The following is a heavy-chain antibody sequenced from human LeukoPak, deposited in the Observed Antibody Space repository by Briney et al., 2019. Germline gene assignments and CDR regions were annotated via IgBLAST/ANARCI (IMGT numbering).Heavy chain of an antibody. D-gene: IGHD3-9*01. J-gene: IGHJ5*02. CDR2: IYHSGST. CDR3: ASIRYFDWSPPSSRRTNWFDP. CDR1: GYSISSGYY. Sequence: PSQTLSLTCTVSGYSISSGYYWGWIRQPPGKGLEWIGSIYHSGSTYYNPSLKSRVTISVDTSKNQFSLKLSSVTAADTAVYYCASIRYFDWSPPSSRRTNWFDPWGQGTLVTVSS. V-gene: IGHV4-38-2*02.